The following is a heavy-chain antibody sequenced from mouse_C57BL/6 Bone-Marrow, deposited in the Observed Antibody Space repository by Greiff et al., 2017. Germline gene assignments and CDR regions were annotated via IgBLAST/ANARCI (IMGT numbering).Heavy chain of an antibody. CDR3: ANDGYFWYFDV. D-gene: IGHD2-3*01. J-gene: IGHJ1*03. CDR1: GYTFTSYW. Sequence: QVQLQQPGAELVMPGASVKLSCKASGYTFTSYWMHWVKQRPGQGLEWIGEIDPSDSYTNYNQKFKGKSTLTVDKSSSTAYMQLSSLTSEDSAVYYCANDGYFWYFDVWGTGTTVTGSS. CDR2: IDPSDSYT. V-gene: IGHV1-69*01.